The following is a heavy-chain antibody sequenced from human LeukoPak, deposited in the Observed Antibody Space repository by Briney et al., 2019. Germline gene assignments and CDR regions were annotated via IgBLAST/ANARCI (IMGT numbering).Heavy chain of an antibody. J-gene: IGHJ4*02. V-gene: IGHV3-21*01. CDR2: ISSSSSYI. CDR3: ARPRSPDYGDYTMYY. Sequence: GGSLRLSCAASGFTFSSYSMNRVRQAPGKGLEWVSSISSSSSYIYYSDSVKGRFTISRDNAKNSLYLQMNSLRAEDTAVYYCARPRSPDYGDYTMYYWGQGTLVTVSS. D-gene: IGHD4-17*01. CDR1: GFTFSSYS.